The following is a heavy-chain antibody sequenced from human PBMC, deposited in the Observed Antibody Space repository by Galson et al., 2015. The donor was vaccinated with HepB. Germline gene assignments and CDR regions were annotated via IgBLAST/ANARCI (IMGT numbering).Heavy chain of an antibody. V-gene: IGHV3-15*01. CDR3: TTGYSGLTFYYYAMDV. Sequence: SLRLSCAASGFTLNNAWMSWVRQAPGKGLEWVGHIKSTTDGGTTGYAAPVKGRFTISRDDLKSTLYLQMNSLKTEDTAVYYCTTGYSGLTFYYYAMDVWGQGTTVTVSS. J-gene: IGHJ6*02. D-gene: IGHD5-12*01. CDR1: GFTLNNAW. CDR2: IKSTTDGGTT.